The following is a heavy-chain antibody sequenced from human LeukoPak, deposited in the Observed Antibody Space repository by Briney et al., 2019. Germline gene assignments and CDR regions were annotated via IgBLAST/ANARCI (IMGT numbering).Heavy chain of an antibody. V-gene: IGHV1-2*02. CDR2: INPNSGDT. CDR3: ARDLFGVGASTTEDFDY. D-gene: IGHD1-1*01. J-gene: IGHJ4*02. Sequence: ASVKVSCKASGYTFTGYYMHWVRQAPGQGLEWMGWINPNSGDTNYAQKFQGRVTMTRDTSISTAYMELSRLRSDDTAVYYCARDLFGVGASTTEDFDYWGQGTLVTVSS. CDR1: GYTFTGYY.